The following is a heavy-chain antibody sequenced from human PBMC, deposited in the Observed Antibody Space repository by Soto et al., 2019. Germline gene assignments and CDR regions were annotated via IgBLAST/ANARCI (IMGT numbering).Heavy chain of an antibody. J-gene: IGHJ6*02. Sequence: ASVKVSCKASGYTLTSYGLGWVRQAPGQGLEWMGWISGYSGNTNFAQKFQGRLTMTTDTSTSTAYMELRSLRSDDTAVYYCARGGRCTSTSCYADFYRGMDVWCQGTTVTVSS. D-gene: IGHD2-2*01. CDR1: GYTLTSYG. CDR2: ISGYSGNT. CDR3: ARGGRCTSTSCYADFYRGMDV. V-gene: IGHV1-18*04.